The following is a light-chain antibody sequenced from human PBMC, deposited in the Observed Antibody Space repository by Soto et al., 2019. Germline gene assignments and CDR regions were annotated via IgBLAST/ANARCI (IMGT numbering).Light chain of an antibody. CDR1: SFNIGSNT. CDR2: TND. J-gene: IGLJ2*01. Sequence: SVLTQPPSASGTPGQRVTISCSGSSFNIGSNTVNWYQQVPGTAPKLLLYTNDQRPSGVPDRFSGSKSGTSASLAISGLQSEDEADYYCTAWDDSLNGLVVGGGTKLTVL. CDR3: TAWDDSLNGLV. V-gene: IGLV1-44*01.